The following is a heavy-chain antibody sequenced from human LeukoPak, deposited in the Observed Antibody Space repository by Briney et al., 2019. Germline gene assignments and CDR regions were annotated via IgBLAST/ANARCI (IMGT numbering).Heavy chain of an antibody. J-gene: IGHJ5*02. CDR2: INPNSGGT. CDR3: ARALIGGQWLALSWFDP. Sequence: GASVKVSCKASGYTFTGYYMHWVRQAPGQGLEWMGRINPNSGGTNYAQKFQGRVTMTRDTSISTAYMELSRLRSDDTAVYYCARALIGGQWLALSWFDPWGQGTLVTVSS. D-gene: IGHD6-19*01. CDR1: GYTFTGYY. V-gene: IGHV1-2*06.